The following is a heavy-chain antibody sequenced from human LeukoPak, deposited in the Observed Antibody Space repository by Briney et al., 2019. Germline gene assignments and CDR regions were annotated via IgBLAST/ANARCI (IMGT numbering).Heavy chain of an antibody. J-gene: IGHJ5*02. Sequence: SVTLSLTCTVSGDSISSNYWSWIRQPPGKGLEWIGYIYNSGSTKYNSSLTSRVTISVETSKNLYSLKLTSVTAADTAVYYCATCGDEFGDYGFTSWGQGTLVTVSS. V-gene: IGHV4-59*01. CDR1: GDSISSNY. CDR2: IYNSGST. D-gene: IGHD4-17*01. CDR3: ATCGDEFGDYGFTS.